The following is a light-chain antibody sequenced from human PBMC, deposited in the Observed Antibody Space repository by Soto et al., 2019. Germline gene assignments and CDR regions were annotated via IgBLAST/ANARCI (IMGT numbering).Light chain of an antibody. CDR2: WAS. Sequence: DIVMTQSPDSLAVSLGERATINCKPSQSVLYSSNHKNYLAWYQQKPGQPPKLLIYWASTRESGVPDRFSGSGSGTDFTLTISSLQAEDVAVYYCQQYYSTPFTFGGGTKVEIK. CDR3: QQYYSTPFT. V-gene: IGKV4-1*01. J-gene: IGKJ4*01. CDR1: QSVLYSSNHKNY.